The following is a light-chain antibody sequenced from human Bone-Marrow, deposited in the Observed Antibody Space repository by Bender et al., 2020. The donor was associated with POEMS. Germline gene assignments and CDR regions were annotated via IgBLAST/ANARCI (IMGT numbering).Light chain of an antibody. J-gene: IGLJ1*01. CDR3: CSYAGSSTFV. CDR1: SSDVGGYNY. V-gene: IGLV2-8*01. Sequence: QSALTQPPSASGSPGQSVTISCTGTSSDVGGYNYVSWYQQHPGKAPKLMIYEVSKRPSGVPDRFSGSKSGNTASLTISGLQAEDEGDYFCCSYAGSSTFVFGPGTKVTVL. CDR2: EVS.